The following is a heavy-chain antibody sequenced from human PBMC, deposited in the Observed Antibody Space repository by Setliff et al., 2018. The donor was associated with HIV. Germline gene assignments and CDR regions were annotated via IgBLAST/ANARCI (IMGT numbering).Heavy chain of an antibody. Sequence: PSETLSLTCTVSGGSISSYYWSWIRQPPGKGLEWIGYIYTSGSTNYNPSLKSRVTISVDTANNQFSLKLNSVTAADTAVYYCARHPRWDWFDPWGQGTLVTVSS. CDR3: ARHPRWDWFDP. CDR1: GGSISSYY. CDR2: IYTSGST. J-gene: IGHJ5*02. D-gene: IGHD1-26*01. V-gene: IGHV4-4*09.